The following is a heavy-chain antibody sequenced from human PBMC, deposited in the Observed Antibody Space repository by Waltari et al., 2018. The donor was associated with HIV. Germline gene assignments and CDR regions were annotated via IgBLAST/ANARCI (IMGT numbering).Heavy chain of an antibody. CDR3: ARGPRSGYLYYFDY. CDR2: IYPGDSDT. J-gene: IGHJ4*02. D-gene: IGHD3-3*01. Sequence: EVQLVQPGAEVKKPGESLKISCTGSEYSFTSYWIGWLRQMPGKGLEWMGIIYPGDSDTTYSPSFQGQVTISADKSNTTAYLQWSSLKASDTAMYYCARGPRSGYLYYFDYWGQGTLVTVSS. CDR1: EYSFTSYW. V-gene: IGHV5-51*01.